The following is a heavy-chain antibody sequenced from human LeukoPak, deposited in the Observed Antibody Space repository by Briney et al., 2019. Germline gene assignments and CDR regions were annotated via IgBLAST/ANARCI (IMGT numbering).Heavy chain of an antibody. D-gene: IGHD6-19*01. V-gene: IGHV3-21*01. CDR2: ISSSSSYI. Sequence: GGSLRLSCAASGFTFSSYPMNWVRQAPAKGLEWVSSISSSSSYIYYADSVKGRFTISRDNAKNSLYLQMNSLRAEDTAIYYCARLTHGAVADTRGYWGQGTLVTVSS. J-gene: IGHJ4*02. CDR1: GFTFSSYP. CDR3: ARLTHGAVADTRGY.